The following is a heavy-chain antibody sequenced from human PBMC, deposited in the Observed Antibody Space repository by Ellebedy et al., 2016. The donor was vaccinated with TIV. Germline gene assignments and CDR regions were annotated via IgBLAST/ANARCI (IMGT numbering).Heavy chain of an antibody. CDR2: IYGNGDT. J-gene: IGHJ2*01. Sequence: MPSETLSLTCTVSGDSISRHYWSWIRQPPGKGVEWIGYIYGNGDTNYNPSLDSRVAISVDTSNTRFSLNLSSLTAADTAVYFCARSYCTNTNCPGSWYFDLWGRGTLVTVSS. V-gene: IGHV4-59*08. D-gene: IGHD2-8*01. CDR1: GDSISRHY. CDR3: ARSYCTNTNCPGSWYFDL.